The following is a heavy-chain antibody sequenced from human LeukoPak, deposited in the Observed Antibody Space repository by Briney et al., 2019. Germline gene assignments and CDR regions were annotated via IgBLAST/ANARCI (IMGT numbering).Heavy chain of an antibody. CDR1: GGSISSYY. V-gene: IGHV4-59*08. D-gene: IGHD5-18*01. CDR2: IYYSGST. CDR3: ARRGYSYGVYYYMDV. J-gene: IGHJ6*03. Sequence: SETLSLTCTVSGGSISSYYRSWIRQPPGKGLEWIGYIYYSGSTNYNPSLKSRVTISVDTSKNQFSLKLSSVTAVDTAVYYCARRGYSYGVYYYMDVWGKGTTVTVSS.